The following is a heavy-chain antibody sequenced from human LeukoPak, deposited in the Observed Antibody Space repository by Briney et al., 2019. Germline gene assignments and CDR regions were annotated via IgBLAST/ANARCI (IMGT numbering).Heavy chain of an antibody. CDR3: ARVGDMEAFDI. J-gene: IGHJ3*02. CDR1: GFTFTCCG. D-gene: IGHD3-16*01. V-gene: IGHV3-33*08. Sequence: GGSLRLSCATSGFTFTCCGMHWVRQASGKGLEWVTLMWYDGRNKYYADSVKGRFTISRDNSKSTVYLQMNSLRGEDTAVYYCARVGDMEAFDIWGQGTRVTVSS. CDR2: MWYDGRNK.